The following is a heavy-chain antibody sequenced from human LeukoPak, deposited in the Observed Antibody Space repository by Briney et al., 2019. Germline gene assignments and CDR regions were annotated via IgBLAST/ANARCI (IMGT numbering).Heavy chain of an antibody. D-gene: IGHD5-24*01. J-gene: IGHJ2*01. CDR3: ASRRDGYNYFDWYFDL. V-gene: IGHV1-69*13. CDR1: GGTLTNYA. Sequence: GASVKVSCKASGGTLTNYAISWVRQAPGQGLEWMGGIIPIFGTANYAQKFQGRVTITADESTSTAYMELSSLRSEDTAVYYCASRRDGYNYFDWYFDLWGRGTLVTVSS. CDR2: IIPIFGTA.